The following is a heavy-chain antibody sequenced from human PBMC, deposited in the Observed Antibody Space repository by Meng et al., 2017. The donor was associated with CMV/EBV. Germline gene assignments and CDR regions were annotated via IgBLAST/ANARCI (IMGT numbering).Heavy chain of an antibody. Sequence: SVKVSCKASGGTFSSYAISWVRQAPGQGLEWMGGIIPILGIANYAQKFQGRVTITADKSTSTAYMELSSLRSEDTAVYYCARDKLSMAARPDYYYGMDVWGQGTTVTVSS. CDR3: ARDKLSMAARPDYYYGMDV. V-gene: IGHV1-69*10. D-gene: IGHD6-6*01. CDR1: GGTFSSYA. J-gene: IGHJ6*02. CDR2: IIPILGIA.